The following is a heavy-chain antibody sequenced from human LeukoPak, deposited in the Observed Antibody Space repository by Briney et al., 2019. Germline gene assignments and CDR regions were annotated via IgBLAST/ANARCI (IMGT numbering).Heavy chain of an antibody. Sequence: SQTLSLTCTVSSASISSYYWGWIRQCPGKGLEWIGYIQNTGGTNYNPSLKSRVSISKDTSKNQFSLQVRSVTAADTAVYYCVKHGSGWSFDYWGQGTLVTVSS. CDR3: VKHGSGWSFDY. V-gene: IGHV4-59*01. CDR2: IQNTGGT. J-gene: IGHJ4*02. CDR1: SASISSYY. D-gene: IGHD6-19*01.